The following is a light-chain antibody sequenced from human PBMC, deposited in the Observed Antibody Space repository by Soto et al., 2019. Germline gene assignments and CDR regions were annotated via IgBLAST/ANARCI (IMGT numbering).Light chain of an antibody. Sequence: AIPMTQSPSSLSASVGDRVTITCRASQAIRKDLAWYQQKPGKAPQILVYGASTLQTGVASRFSGSGSATDFTLTISSLQPEDSAAYYCLQDYNYPFTFGQGTKLDIK. J-gene: IGKJ2*01. V-gene: IGKV1-6*01. CDR2: GAS. CDR1: QAIRKD. CDR3: LQDYNYPFT.